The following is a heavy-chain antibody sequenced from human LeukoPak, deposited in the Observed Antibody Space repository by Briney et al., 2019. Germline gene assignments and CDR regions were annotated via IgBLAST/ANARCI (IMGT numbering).Heavy chain of an antibody. CDR2: MNPNSGNT. D-gene: IGHD3-22*01. Sequence: ASVKVSCKASGYTCTSYDINWVRQATGQGLEWMGWMNPNSGNTGYAQKFQGRVTMTRNTSISTAYMELSSLRSEDTAVYYCARETYYYDSRRPEVPLGYYYMDVWGQGTLVTVSS. V-gene: IGHV1-8*01. J-gene: IGHJ6*03. CDR3: ARETYYYDSRRPEVPLGYYYMDV. CDR1: GYTCTSYD.